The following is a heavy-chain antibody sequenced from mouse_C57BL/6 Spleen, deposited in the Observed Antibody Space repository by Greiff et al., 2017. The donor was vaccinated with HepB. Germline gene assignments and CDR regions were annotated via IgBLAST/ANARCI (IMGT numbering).Heavy chain of an antibody. CDR1: GFTLSDYG. V-gene: IGHV5-17*01. D-gene: IGHD2-4*01. CDR2: ISSGSSTI. Sequence: EVMLVESGGGLVKPGGSLKLSCAASGFTLSDYGMHWVRQAPEKGLEWVAYISSGSSTIYYADTVKGRFTISRDNAKNTLFLQMTSLRSEDTAMYYCARSLYDYDGYYYAMDYWGQGTSVTVSS. J-gene: IGHJ4*01. CDR3: ARSLYDYDGYYYAMDY.